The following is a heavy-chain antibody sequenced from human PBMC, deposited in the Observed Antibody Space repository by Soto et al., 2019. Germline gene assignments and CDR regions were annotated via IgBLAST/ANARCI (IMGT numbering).Heavy chain of an antibody. Sequence: ASVKVSCKASGYAFTSYAMHWVRQAPGQRLEWMGWINAGNGNTEYSQKFQGRVTITRDTSASTAYMELSSLRSEDTAVYYCARGGLLWFGEPPEGYYYYMDVWGKGTTVTVSS. CDR3: ARGGLLWFGEPPEGYYYYMDV. CDR2: INAGNGNT. CDR1: GYAFTSYA. D-gene: IGHD3-10*01. J-gene: IGHJ6*03. V-gene: IGHV1-3*01.